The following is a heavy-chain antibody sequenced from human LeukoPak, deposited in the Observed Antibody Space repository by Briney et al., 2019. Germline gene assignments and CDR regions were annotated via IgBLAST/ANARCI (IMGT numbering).Heavy chain of an antibody. Sequence: PGGSLRLSCAASGFTFSSYSMTWVRQAPGKGLEWISSISSSSYIYYADSVKGRFTISRDNAKNSLYLQMNSLRAEDTAVYYCARPSSSWYYFDYWGQGTLVTVSS. CDR2: ISSSSYI. D-gene: IGHD6-13*01. J-gene: IGHJ4*02. V-gene: IGHV3-21*01. CDR1: GFTFSSYS. CDR3: ARPSSSWYYFDY.